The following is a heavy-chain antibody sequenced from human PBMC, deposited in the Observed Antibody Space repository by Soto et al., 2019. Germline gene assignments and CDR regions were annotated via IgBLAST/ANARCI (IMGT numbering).Heavy chain of an antibody. CDR2: INQDGGVT. Sequence: LTCAVSGGSISSSNWWSWVRQAPGKGLEWVANINQDGGVTYYVDSVEGRFTIFRDNAKDSLYLQMHSLRAEDTAVYYCARYYRGSGRYFFDYWGQGTLVTVSS. CDR3: ARYYRGSGRYFFDY. CDR1: GGSISSSNW. V-gene: IGHV3-7*03. D-gene: IGHD6-19*01. J-gene: IGHJ4*02.